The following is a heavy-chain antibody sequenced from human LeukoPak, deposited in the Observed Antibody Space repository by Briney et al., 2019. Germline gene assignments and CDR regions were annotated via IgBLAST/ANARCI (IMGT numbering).Heavy chain of an antibody. D-gene: IGHD3-16*02. CDR1: GGSFSGYY. J-gene: IGHJ4*02. CDR3: ARDRGMITFGGVIVRYFDY. V-gene: IGHV4-59*01. CDR2: IYYSGST. Sequence: SETLSPTCAVYGGSFSGYYWSWTRQPPGKGLEWIGYIYYSGSTNYNPSLKSRVTISVDTSKNQFSLKLSSVTAADTAVYYCARDRGMITFGGVIVRYFDYWGQGTLVTVSS.